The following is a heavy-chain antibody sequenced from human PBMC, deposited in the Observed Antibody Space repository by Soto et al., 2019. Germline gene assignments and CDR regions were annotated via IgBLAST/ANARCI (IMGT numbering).Heavy chain of an antibody. D-gene: IGHD5-18*01. CDR3: ASSVDTAMG. J-gene: IGHJ4*02. CDR1: GFTFSSYA. Sequence: ESGGGVVQPGRSLRLSCAASGFTFSSYAMHWVRQAPGKGLEWVAVISYDGSNKYYADSVKGRFTISRDNSKNTLYLQMNSLRAEDTAVYYCASSVDTAMGWGQGTLVTVSS. CDR2: ISYDGSNK. V-gene: IGHV3-30-3*01.